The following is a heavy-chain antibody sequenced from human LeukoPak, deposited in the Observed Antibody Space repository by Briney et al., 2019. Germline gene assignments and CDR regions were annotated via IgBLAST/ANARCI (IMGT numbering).Heavy chain of an antibody. CDR3: ARTDGDLDY. Sequence: ASVKVSCKASGCTFTSYDINWVRQATGQGLEWMGWMNPKSGYTGSAQKFQGRVTMTRSTSISTAYMELSSLTSEDTAVYYCARTDGDLDYWGQGSLVTVSS. D-gene: IGHD4-17*01. CDR2: MNPKSGYT. V-gene: IGHV1-8*01. CDR1: GCTFTSYD. J-gene: IGHJ4*02.